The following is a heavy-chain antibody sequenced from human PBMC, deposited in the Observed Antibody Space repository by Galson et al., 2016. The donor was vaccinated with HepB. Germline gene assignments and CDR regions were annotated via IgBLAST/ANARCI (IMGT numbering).Heavy chain of an antibody. CDR3: ARGRTDPRNRIDVEWFDP. CDR1: GYTFTTYG. J-gene: IGHJ5*02. V-gene: IGHV1-18*01. Sequence: SVKVSCKASGYTFTTYGVTWVRQAPGQGLEWVGWISTSDDNIQYSQKLQGRVTMTTDTSTTTAYMELRSLRSDDTAVYYCARGRTDPRNRIDVEWFDPWGQGTLVTVSS. CDR2: ISTSDDNI. D-gene: IGHD1-1*01.